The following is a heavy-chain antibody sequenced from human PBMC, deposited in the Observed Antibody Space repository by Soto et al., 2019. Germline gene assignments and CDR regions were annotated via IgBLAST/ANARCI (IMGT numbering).Heavy chain of an antibody. Sequence: PWGSLRLSCAASRFTFDDYAMHWVRQAPGKGLEWVSGISWNSGSIGYADPEKGRFTISRDNANNSLYLQITRPSAEDTALYYCAKDKSGSWYYFDYWGQGTMVTVSS. CDR3: AKDKSGSWYYFDY. J-gene: IGHJ4*02. CDR1: RFTFDDYA. CDR2: ISWNSGSI. D-gene: IGHD6-13*01. V-gene: IGHV3-9*01.